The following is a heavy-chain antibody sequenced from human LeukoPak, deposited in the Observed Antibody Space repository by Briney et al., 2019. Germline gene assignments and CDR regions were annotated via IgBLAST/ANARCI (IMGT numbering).Heavy chain of an antibody. V-gene: IGHV4-59*08. Sequence: SETLSLTCTVSGGSINSYYWSWIRQPPGKGLEWIGYIYYSGSTYYNPSFKSRVMMSVERSKNQFSLKLSSVTAADTALYYCARMGTYTSAWYDEYPYYYYMDVWGRGTAVTVSS. D-gene: IGHD6-13*01. CDR2: IYYSGST. CDR3: ARMGTYTSAWYDEYPYYYYMDV. J-gene: IGHJ6*03. CDR1: GGSINSYY.